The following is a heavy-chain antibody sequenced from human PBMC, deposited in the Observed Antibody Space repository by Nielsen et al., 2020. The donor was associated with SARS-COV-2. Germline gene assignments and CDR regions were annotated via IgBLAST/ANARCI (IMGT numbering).Heavy chain of an antibody. CDR1: GYSFTSYW. Sequence: GGSLRLSCKGSGYSFTSYWIGWVRQMPGKGLEWMGIIYPGDSDTRYSPSFQGQVTISADKSISTAYLQWSSLKASDTAMYYCARLGRLPRGIAAAGPFDPWGQGTLVTVSS. J-gene: IGHJ5*02. D-gene: IGHD6-13*01. V-gene: IGHV5-51*01. CDR3: ARLGRLPRGIAAAGPFDP. CDR2: IYPGDSDT.